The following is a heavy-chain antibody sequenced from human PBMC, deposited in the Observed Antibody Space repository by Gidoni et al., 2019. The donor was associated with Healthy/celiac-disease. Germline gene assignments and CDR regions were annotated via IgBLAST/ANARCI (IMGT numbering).Heavy chain of an antibody. J-gene: IGHJ4*02. D-gene: IGHD4-17*01. V-gene: IGHV3-21*01. CDR2: ISSSSSYI. CDR1: GFTFRSYS. Sequence: EVQLVESGGGLVKPGGSLRLSCAASGFTFRSYSMNWVRQAPGKGLEWVSSISSSSSYIYYADSVKGRFTISRDNAKNSLYLQMNSLRAEDTAVYYCAREFWDDYGDQGDYFDYWGQGTLVTVSS. CDR3: AREFWDDYGDQGDYFDY.